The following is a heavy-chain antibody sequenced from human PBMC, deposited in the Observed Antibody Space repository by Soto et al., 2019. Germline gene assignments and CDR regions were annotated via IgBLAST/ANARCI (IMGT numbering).Heavy chain of an antibody. V-gene: IGHV3-7*04. J-gene: IGHJ4*02. CDR1: GFSFRTYW. CDR3: ARDIGYADD. D-gene: IGHD1-1*01. CDR2: INEDGSEK. Sequence: GGSLRLSCAASGFSFRTYWMTWVRQAPGKGLQWVATINEDGSEKYYVDSVKGRFSISRDNAENSLYLQMSSLRVEDTAVYYCARDIGYADDRGQGTLVTGSS.